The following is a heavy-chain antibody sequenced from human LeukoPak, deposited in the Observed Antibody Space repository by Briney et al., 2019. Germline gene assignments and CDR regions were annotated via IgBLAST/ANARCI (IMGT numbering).Heavy chain of an antibody. CDR1: GSTFSSYG. CDR3: ARSSYSSSWHDY. Sequence: GGSLRLSCAASGSTFSSYGMHWVRQAPGKGLEWVAVIWYDGSNKYYADSVKGRFTISRDNSKNTLYLQMNSLRAEDTAVYYCARSSYSSSWHDYWGQGTLVTVSS. V-gene: IGHV3-33*01. J-gene: IGHJ4*02. CDR2: IWYDGSNK. D-gene: IGHD6-13*01.